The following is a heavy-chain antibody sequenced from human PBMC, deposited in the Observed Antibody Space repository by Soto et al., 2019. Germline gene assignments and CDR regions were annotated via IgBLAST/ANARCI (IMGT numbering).Heavy chain of an antibody. D-gene: IGHD3-22*01. J-gene: IGHJ4*02. Sequence: PGGSLRLSCAASGFTFSSYEMNWVRQAPGKGLEWVSYISSSGSTIYYADSVKGRFTISRDNAKNSLYLQMTSLRAEDTAVYYCARDSPDYYYDSSGYPDYWGQGTLVTVSS. V-gene: IGHV3-48*03. CDR2: ISSSGSTI. CDR1: GFTFSSYE. CDR3: ARDSPDYYYDSSGYPDY.